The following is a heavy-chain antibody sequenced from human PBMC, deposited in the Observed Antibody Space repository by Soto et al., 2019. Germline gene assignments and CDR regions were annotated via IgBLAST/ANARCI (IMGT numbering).Heavy chain of an antibody. CDR1: GYTFTGYY. CDR2: INPNSGGT. Sequence: ASVKVSCKASGYTFTGYYMHWVRQAPGQGLEWMGWINPNSGGTNYAQKFQGWVTMTRDTSISTAYMELSRLRSDDTAVYYCARGISYYGSGSHNYYYYGMDVWGQGTTVTVS. D-gene: IGHD3-10*01. V-gene: IGHV1-2*04. J-gene: IGHJ6*02. CDR3: ARGISYYGSGSHNYYYYGMDV.